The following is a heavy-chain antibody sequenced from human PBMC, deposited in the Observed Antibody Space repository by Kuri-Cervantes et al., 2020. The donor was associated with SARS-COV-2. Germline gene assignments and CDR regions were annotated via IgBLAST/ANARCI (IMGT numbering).Heavy chain of an antibody. D-gene: IGHD3-3*01. J-gene: IGHJ5*01. CDR3: ARQMMSSITIFGVVITRNWFDS. CDR2: INHSGST. V-gene: IGHV4-34*01. CDR1: GGSFSGYY. Sequence: SETLSLTCAIYGGSFSGYYWSWIRQPPGKGLEWIGEINHSGSTNYNPSLKSRVTISVDTSKNQFSLKLSSVTAADTAVYYCARQMMSSITIFGVVITRNWFDSWGQGTLVTVSS.